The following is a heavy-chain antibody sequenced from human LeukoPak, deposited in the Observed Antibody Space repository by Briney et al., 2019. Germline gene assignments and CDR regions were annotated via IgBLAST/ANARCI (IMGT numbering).Heavy chain of an antibody. V-gene: IGHV1-8*01. D-gene: IGHD2-2*02. CDR2: MNPNSGNT. CDR3: ARGPRYCSSTGCYSRNYYYMDA. CDR1: GYTFTSYD. J-gene: IGHJ6*03. Sequence: ASVKVSCKASGYTFTSYDINWVRQATGQGLEWMGWMNPNSGNTGYAQKFQGRVTMTRNTSISTAYMELSSLRSEDTAVYYCARGPRYCSSTGCYSRNYYYMDAWGKGTTVTVS.